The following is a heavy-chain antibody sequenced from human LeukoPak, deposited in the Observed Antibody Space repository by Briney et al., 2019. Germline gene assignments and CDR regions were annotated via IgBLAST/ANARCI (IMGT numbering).Heavy chain of an antibody. CDR2: IYYSGST. D-gene: IGHD3-3*01. Sequence: SETLSLTRTVSVGPLSISSYYWGWVSQPPGKGLEWNGSIYYSGSTYYNPSLKNRVTISVGTSNNQFSLKLSSVTAADTAVYYCARITYYDFWSGYPGDFDYWGQGTLVTVSS. J-gene: IGHJ4*02. V-gene: IGHV4-39*01. CDR3: ARITYYDFWSGYPGDFDY. CDR1: VGPLSISSYY.